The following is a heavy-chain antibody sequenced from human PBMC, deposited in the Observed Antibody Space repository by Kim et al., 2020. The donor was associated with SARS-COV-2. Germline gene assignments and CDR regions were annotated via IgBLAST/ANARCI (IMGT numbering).Heavy chain of an antibody. CDR1: GGSFSGYY. Sequence: SETLSLTCAVYGGSFSGYYWSWIRQPPGKGLEWIGEINHSGSTNYNPSLKSRVTISVDTSKNQFSLKLSSVTAADTAVYYCASRITQKGVGSRSHKRWFDPWGQGTLVTVSS. J-gene: IGHJ5*02. CDR2: INHSGST. D-gene: IGHD1-20*01. CDR3: ASRITQKGVGSRSHKRWFDP. V-gene: IGHV4-34*01.